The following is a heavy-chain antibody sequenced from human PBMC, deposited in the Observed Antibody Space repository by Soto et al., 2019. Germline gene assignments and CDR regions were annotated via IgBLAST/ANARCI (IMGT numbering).Heavy chain of an antibody. V-gene: IGHV4-34*01. D-gene: IGHD5-18*01. CDR1: GGSFSGYY. Sequence: SETLSLTCAVYGGSFSGYYWSWIRQPPGKGLEWIGEINHSGSTNYNPSLKSRVTTSVDTSKNQFSLKLSSVTAADTAVYYCARGTIQLYYYYYYMDVWGKGTTVTVSS. J-gene: IGHJ6*03. CDR3: ARGTIQLYYYYYYMDV. CDR2: INHSGST.